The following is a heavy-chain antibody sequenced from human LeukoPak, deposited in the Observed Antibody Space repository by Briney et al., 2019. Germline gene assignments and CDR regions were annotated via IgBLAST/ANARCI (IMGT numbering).Heavy chain of an antibody. V-gene: IGHV1-69*05. CDR1: GGTFSSYA. J-gene: IGHJ4*02. CDR2: IIPIFGTA. Sequence: ASVKVSCKASGGTFSSYAISWVRQAPGQGLERMGGIIPIFGTANYAQKFQGRVTITTDESTSTAYMELSSLRSEDTAVYYCARTYYYDSSGYWNFDYWGQGTLVTVSS. CDR3: ARTYYYDSSGYWNFDY. D-gene: IGHD3-22*01.